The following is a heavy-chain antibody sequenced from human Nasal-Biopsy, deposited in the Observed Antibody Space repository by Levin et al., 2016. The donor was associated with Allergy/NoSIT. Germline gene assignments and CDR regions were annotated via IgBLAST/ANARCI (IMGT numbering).Heavy chain of an antibody. D-gene: IGHD1-1*01. CDR1: LYTFKNSW. J-gene: IGHJ4*02. V-gene: IGHV3-15*01. CDR2: IRTKDDGGTA. Sequence: GESLKISCATSLYTFKNSWLSWVRQAPGKGLEWVGRIRTKDDGGTADYAAAVKGRFTISRDESRNTMYLHMNNLNSEDTGVYYCTRLGRWDNWNFADWGQGALVSVSS. CDR3: TRLGRWDNWNFAD.